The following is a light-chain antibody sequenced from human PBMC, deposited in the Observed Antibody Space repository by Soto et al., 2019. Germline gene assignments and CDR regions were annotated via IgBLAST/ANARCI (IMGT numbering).Light chain of an antibody. CDR2: TND. CDR1: TSNIGTNT. V-gene: IGLV1-44*01. J-gene: IGLJ1*01. CDR3: ATWDDSVYV. Sequence: QSVLTQPPSASGTPGQTVTISCHGSTSNIGTNTVNWFQHLPGMAPKLLIYTNDQRPSGVPDRFSGSRSGTSASLAISGLQSEDEADYYCATWDDSVYVFGTGTKLTVL.